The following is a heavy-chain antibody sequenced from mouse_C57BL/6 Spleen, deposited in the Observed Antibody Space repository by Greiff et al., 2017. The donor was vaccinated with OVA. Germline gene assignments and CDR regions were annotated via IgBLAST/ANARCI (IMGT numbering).Heavy chain of an antibody. J-gene: IGHJ3*01. CDR1: GFSFNTYA. Sequence: EADGGLVQPKGSLKLSCAASGFSFNTYAMNWVRQAPGKGLEWVARIRSKSNNYATYYADSVKDRFTISRDDSESMLYLQMNNLKTEDTAMYYCVDSTFAYWGQGTLVTVSA. CDR3: VDSTFAY. CDR2: IRSKSNNYAT. D-gene: IGHD2-5*01. V-gene: IGHV10-1*01.